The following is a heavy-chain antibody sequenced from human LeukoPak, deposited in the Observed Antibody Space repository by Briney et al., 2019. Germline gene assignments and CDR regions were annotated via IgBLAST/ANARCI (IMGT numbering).Heavy chain of an antibody. J-gene: IGHJ4*02. Sequence: GGSLRLSCAASGFTFSNYAMSWVRQAPGKGLEWVSAFGGSDGTTYYADSVKGRFTISRDSSRNTLYLQMNSLRADDTAVYYCASRYSSIWYFDCWGQGTLVTVSS. CDR1: GFTFSNYA. CDR2: FGGSDGTT. V-gene: IGHV3-23*01. CDR3: ASRYSSIWYFDC. D-gene: IGHD6-13*01.